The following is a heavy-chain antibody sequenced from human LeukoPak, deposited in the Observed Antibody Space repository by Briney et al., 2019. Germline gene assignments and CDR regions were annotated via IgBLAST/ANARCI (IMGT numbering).Heavy chain of an antibody. Sequence: GGSLRLPCAMSGFSVSGYWMTWVRQAPGKGLEWVANIKQDGSEKNYVDSVKGRFTISRDNAENSLFLQMNSLRVEDTAVYYCAREWQGGIASAGTRIEGDYWGQGTLVAVSS. CDR2: IKQDGSEK. D-gene: IGHD6-13*01. J-gene: IGHJ4*02. CDR1: GFSVSGYW. V-gene: IGHV3-7*01. CDR3: AREWQGGIASAGTRIEGDY.